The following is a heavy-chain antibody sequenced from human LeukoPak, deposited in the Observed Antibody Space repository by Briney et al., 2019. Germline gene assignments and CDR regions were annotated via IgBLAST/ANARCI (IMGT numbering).Heavy chain of an antibody. CDR1: GYTFTSYD. CDR2: MNPNSGNT. J-gene: IGHJ5*02. D-gene: IGHD2-2*01. V-gene: IGHV1-8*01. CDR3: ARLDCSSTSCYVHWFDP. Sequence: ASVKVSCKASGYTFTSYDINWVRQATGQGLEWMGWMNPNSGNTGYAQKFQGRVTMTRNTSISTAYMELGSLRSEDTSVYYCARLDCSSTSCYVHWFDPWGQGTLVTVSS.